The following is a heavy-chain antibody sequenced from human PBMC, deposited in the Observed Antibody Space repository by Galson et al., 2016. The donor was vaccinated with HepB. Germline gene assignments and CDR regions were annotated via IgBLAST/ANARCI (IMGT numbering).Heavy chain of an antibody. CDR1: GFIFNNYI. D-gene: IGHD5-12*01. V-gene: IGHV3-48*02. CDR2: INSNSGTM. J-gene: IGHJ4*02. Sequence: SLRLSCAASGFIFNNYIMNWVRQAPGKGLEWLSYINSNSGTMYYADSVKGRFTISRDNAKNSLYLEMNSLRDEDTAIYYCARDRGGYGEFDYWGQGTLVTVSS. CDR3: ARDRGGYGEFDY.